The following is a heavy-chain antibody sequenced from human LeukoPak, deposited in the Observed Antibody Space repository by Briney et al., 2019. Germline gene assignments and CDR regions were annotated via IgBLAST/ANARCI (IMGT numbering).Heavy chain of an antibody. CDR3: AKNPQYYYDSSGFFEY. CDR2: ISGSGGST. J-gene: IGHJ4*02. V-gene: IGHV3-23*01. Sequence: GGSLGLSCAASGFTFSSYAMSWVRQAPGKGLEWVSAISGSGGSTYYADSVKGRFTISRDNSKNTLYLQMNSLRVEDTAVYYCAKNPQYYYDSSGFFEYWGQGTLVTVSS. CDR1: GFTFSSYA. D-gene: IGHD3-22*01.